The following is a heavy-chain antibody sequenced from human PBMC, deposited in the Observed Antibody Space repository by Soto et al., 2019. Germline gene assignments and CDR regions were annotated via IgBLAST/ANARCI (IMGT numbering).Heavy chain of an antibody. CDR3: ALHYYDSSGYSSYFDY. V-gene: IGHV1-46*01. D-gene: IGHD3-22*01. J-gene: IGHJ4*02. CDR2: INPSGGST. Sequence: QVQLVQSGAEVKKPGASVKVSCKASGYTFTSYYMHWVRQAPGQGLEWMGIINPSGGSTSYAQKFQGRVTMTRDTSTSTVYMELSSLRSEDTAVYYCALHYYDSSGYSSYFDYWGQGTLVTVSS. CDR1: GYTFTSYY.